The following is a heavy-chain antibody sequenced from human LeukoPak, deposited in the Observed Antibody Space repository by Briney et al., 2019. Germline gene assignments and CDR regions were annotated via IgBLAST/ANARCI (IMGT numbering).Heavy chain of an antibody. J-gene: IGHJ4*02. V-gene: IGHV4-31*03. CDR1: GGSISSGGYY. CDR2: IYYSGST. Sequence: PSETLSLTCTVSGGSISSGGYYWSWIRQHPGKGLEWIEYIYYSGSTYYNPSLKSRVTISVDTSKNQFSLKLSSVTAADTAVYYCARARDGYDLDYWGQGTLVTVSS. CDR3: ARARDGYDLDY. D-gene: IGHD5-12*01.